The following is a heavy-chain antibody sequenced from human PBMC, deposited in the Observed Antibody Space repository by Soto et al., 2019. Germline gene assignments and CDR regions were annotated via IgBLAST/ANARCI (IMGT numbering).Heavy chain of an antibody. Sequence: ASVKVSCKASGYTFTGYYMHWVRQAPGQGLEWMGWINPNSGGTNYAQKFQGWVTMTRDTSISTAYMELNWLRSDDTALYYCARDNYGPLDYWGQGTLVTVSS. V-gene: IGHV1-2*04. CDR1: GYTFTGYY. CDR3: ARDNYGPLDY. J-gene: IGHJ4*02. CDR2: INPNSGGT. D-gene: IGHD3-10*01.